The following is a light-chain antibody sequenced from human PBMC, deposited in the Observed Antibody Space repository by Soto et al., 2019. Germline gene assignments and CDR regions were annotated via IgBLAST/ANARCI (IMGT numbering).Light chain of an antibody. CDR1: SSNIGAGYE. J-gene: IGLJ1*01. CDR3: SSYTDSSNYV. V-gene: IGLV1-40*01. Sequence: QSVLTQPPSVSGAPGQRATISCTGSSSNIGAGYEVHWYQQLPGTAPKLLIYGNNNRPSGVSNRFSGSRSGNTASLTISGLQAEDEADYYCSSYTDSSNYVFGTGTKLTVL. CDR2: GNN.